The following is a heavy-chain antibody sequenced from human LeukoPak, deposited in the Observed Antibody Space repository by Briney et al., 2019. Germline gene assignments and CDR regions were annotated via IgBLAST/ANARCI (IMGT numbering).Heavy chain of an antibody. J-gene: IGHJ4*02. D-gene: IGHD5/OR15-5a*01. CDR3: ARSTSNTLDY. Sequence: PGGSLRLSCAASGFTFSSYSMNWVRQAPGKGLEWVSSISSSSSYIYYADSVKGRFTISRDNAKDSLYLQMNSLRAEDTAVYCCARSTSNTLDYWGQGTLVTVSS. CDR2: ISSSSSYI. V-gene: IGHV3-21*01. CDR1: GFTFSSYS.